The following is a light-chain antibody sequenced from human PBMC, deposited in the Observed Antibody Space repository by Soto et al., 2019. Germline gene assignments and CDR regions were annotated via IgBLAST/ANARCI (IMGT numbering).Light chain of an antibody. CDR3: LQHNNYPPLT. CDR1: QGIRND. V-gene: IGKV1-17*01. J-gene: IGKJ5*01. CDR2: AAS. Sequence: DIQMTQSPSSLSASVGDRVTITCRASQGIRNDLAWYQQKPGKAPKRLIYAASSLQSGVPSRFSGSESRKEFTLTISSLQPEDFATYYCLQHNNYPPLTFGQGTRLEMK.